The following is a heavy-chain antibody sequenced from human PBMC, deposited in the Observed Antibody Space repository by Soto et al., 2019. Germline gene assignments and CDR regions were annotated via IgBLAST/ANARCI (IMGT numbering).Heavy chain of an antibody. J-gene: IGHJ4*02. Sequence: EVQLVKSGGGLVQPGGSLRLSCAASGFTFSNFWMSWVRQTPEKGLEWVTAIGPDGSRTAYGDSVKGRFTISRDNAKNSVSLQMDSLRPDDTALYYCGRQTVGWGQGAQVTVSS. CDR3: GRQTVG. D-gene: IGHD3-16*01. CDR2: IGPDGSRT. V-gene: IGHV3-7*05. CDR1: GFTFSNFW.